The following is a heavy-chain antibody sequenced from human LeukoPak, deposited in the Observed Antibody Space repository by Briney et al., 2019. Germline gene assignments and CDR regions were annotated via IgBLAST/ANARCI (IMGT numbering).Heavy chain of an antibody. J-gene: IGHJ6*03. CDR1: GGTFSSSA. V-gene: IGHV1-69*13. D-gene: IGHD1-14*01. CDR2: IIPVLRSV. Sequence: ASVKVSCKASGGTFSSSAISWVRQAPGQGLEFLGGIIPVLRSVNYAQSFQGRLTITADESTGTAYMELTSLKSDDTAVYYCAKTRATGDYYYYFMDVGGRGTTVTVSS. CDR3: AKTRATGDYYYYFMDV.